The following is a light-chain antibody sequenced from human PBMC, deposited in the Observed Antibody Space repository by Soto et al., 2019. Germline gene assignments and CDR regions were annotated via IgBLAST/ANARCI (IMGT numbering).Light chain of an antibody. CDR1: QSINNN. J-gene: IGKJ2*01. Sequence: DIVMTQSPATLSVSPGERATLSCRASQSINNNLAWYQQKPGQAPRLLIYDASTRATGVPARFSGSGSATEFTLTISCLQSEDFAVYYWHQCTNWPPYTFGQGTKLEIK. CDR2: DAS. V-gene: IGKV3-15*01. CDR3: HQCTNWPPYT.